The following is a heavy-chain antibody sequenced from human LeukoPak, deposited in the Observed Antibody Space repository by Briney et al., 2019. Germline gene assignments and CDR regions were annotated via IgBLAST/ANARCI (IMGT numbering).Heavy chain of an antibody. CDR1: GYTFTGYY. J-gene: IGHJ4*02. CDR3: ASFANSYYYSSSWYGYFDY. V-gene: IGHV1-2*02. D-gene: IGHD6-13*01. CDR2: INPNSGGT. Sequence: EASVKVSCKASGYTFTGYYMHWVRQAPGQGLEWMGWINPNSGGTNYAQKFQGRVTMTRDTSISTAYMELSRLRSDDTAVYYCASFANSYYYSSSWYGYFDYWGQGTLVTVSS.